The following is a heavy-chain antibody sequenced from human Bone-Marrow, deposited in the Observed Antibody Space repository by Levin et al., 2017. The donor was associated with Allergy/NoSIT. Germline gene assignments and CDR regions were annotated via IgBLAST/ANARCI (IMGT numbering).Heavy chain of an antibody. CDR2: ISETSSTI. CDR1: GFIFNTYS. J-gene: IGHJ5*02. Sequence: GESLKISCATSGFIFNTYSMNWVRQAPGKGLEWVSYISETSSTIHYADSVKGRFTISRDYAKNSLYLQMNSLRAEDTALYYCARGAELDPWGQGTLVTVSS. CDR3: ARGAELDP. V-gene: IGHV3-48*01.